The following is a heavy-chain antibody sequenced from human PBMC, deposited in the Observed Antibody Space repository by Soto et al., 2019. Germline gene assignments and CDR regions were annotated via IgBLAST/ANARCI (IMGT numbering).Heavy chain of an antibody. Sequence: SATLSLTCAVSGGSISSSNWWSWVRQPPGKGLEWIGEIYHSGSTNYNPSLNSRVTISVDNSKNQFSLKLSSVTAADTAVYYCARDYSGGMDVWSQGTTVTVSS. D-gene: IGHD2-21*01. V-gene: IGHV4-4*02. CDR2: IYHSGST. CDR1: GGSISSSNW. CDR3: ARDYSGGMDV. J-gene: IGHJ6*02.